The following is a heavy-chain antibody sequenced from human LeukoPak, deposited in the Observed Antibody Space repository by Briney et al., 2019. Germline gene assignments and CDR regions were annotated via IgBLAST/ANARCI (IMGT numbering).Heavy chain of an antibody. CDR2: IYYSGST. V-gene: IGHV4-39*01. CDR3: ASLRERSYYARGFDY. J-gene: IGHJ4*02. CDR1: GGSISSSSYY. D-gene: IGHD1-26*01. Sequence: PSETLSLTCTVSGGSISSSSYYWGWIRQTPGKGLEWIGSIYYSGSTFYSPSLKSRVTISVDTSKNQFSLKLSSVTAADTAVYYCASLRERSYYARGFDYWGRGTLVTVSS.